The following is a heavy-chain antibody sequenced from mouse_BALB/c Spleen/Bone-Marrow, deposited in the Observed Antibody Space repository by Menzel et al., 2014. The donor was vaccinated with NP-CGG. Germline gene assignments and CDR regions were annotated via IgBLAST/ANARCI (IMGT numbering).Heavy chain of an antibody. CDR1: GYTFTTYT. J-gene: IGHJ2*01. CDR3: ARPYYYGYDY. Sequence: QVQLKKSGAELARPGASVKMSCKASGYTFTTYTIHWVKQRPGQGLEWIGYINPSSDYTHYNQKFKDKATLTADKSSSTAYMQLSSLTSEDSAVYYCARPYYYGYDYWGQGTTLTVSS. V-gene: IGHV1-4*01. D-gene: IGHD1-1*02. CDR2: INPSSDYT.